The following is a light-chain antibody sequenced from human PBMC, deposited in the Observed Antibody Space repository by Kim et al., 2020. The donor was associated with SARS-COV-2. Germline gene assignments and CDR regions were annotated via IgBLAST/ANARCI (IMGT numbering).Light chain of an antibody. CDR2: DAS. Sequence: IVVTQSPVTLSLSPGEIATLFCRASQSVSSDYLAWYQHKPAQAPRLLIYDASSRATGISDRFSGSGSGTDFTLTISRLEPDDFAVYYCQQYGSAHSFGEGNKVDIK. J-gene: IGKJ4*01. CDR3: QQYGSAHS. V-gene: IGKV3-20*01. CDR1: QSVSSDY.